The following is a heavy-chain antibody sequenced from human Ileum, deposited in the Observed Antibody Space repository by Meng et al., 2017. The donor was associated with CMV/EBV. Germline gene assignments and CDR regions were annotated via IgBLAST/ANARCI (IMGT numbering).Heavy chain of an antibody. CDR3: ARDLTNKWFYY. D-gene: IGHD1-26*01. J-gene: IGHJ4*02. CDR1: GDPLSSGSPS. CDR2: MYFSGIA. Sequence: QLQESGPGLVKSADTLSLTCPASGDPLSSGSPSWAWFRQPPGKRLEWIGSMYFSGIADYNPSLKSRVTISLHATQKQFSLRLTSVTAADSAVYFCARDLTNKWFYYWGQGTLVTASS. V-gene: IGHV4-39*07.